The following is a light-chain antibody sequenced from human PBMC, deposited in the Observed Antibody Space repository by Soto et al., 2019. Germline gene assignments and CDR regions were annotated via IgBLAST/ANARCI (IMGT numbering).Light chain of an antibody. J-gene: IGKJ2*01. V-gene: IGKV3-20*01. CDR3: QQYGSSPPYT. CDR1: QSVSSSY. Sequence: EIVLTQSPGPLSLSPGERSTLSCRASQSVSSSYLAWYQQKPGQAPRRRIYGASSRATGIPDRFSGSGSGTDFNLTISRLEPDDIAVYYCQQYGSSPPYTFGQGTKLEIK. CDR2: GAS.